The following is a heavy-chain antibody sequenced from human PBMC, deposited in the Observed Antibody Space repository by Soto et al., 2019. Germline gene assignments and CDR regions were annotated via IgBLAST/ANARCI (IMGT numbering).Heavy chain of an antibody. V-gene: IGHV5-10-1*01. J-gene: IGHJ6*02. D-gene: IGHD3-10*01. Sequence: GESLKISCKGSGYSFTSYWISWVRQLPGKGLEWVGRIDPSDSYTNYSPSFQGHVTISADKSISTAYLQWSSLKASDTAMYYCARRGSYGSGSYYDYYGMDVWGQGTTVTVSS. CDR2: IDPSDSYT. CDR1: GYSFTSYW. CDR3: ARRGSYGSGSYYDYYGMDV.